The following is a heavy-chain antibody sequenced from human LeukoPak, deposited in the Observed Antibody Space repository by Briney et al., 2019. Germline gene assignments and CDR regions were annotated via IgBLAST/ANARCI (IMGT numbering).Heavy chain of an antibody. CDR2: IYPGNSDT. CDR3: ARHGEMAAIDTFDS. D-gene: IGHD5-24*01. V-gene: IGHV5-51*01. Sequence: GESLKISCQVSGYNFPSYWIGWVRKMPGKGLEWMGIIYPGNSDTRYSPSFQGQVTISADKSISTAYLQWSSLKASDTAMYYCARHGEMAAIDTFDSWGQGTLVTVSS. J-gene: IGHJ4*02. CDR1: GYNFPSYW.